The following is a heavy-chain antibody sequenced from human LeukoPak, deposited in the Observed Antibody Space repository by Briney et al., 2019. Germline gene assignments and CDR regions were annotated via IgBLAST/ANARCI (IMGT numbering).Heavy chain of an antibody. CDR2: IIPIFGTA. CDR3: ARKVIPSLGAFDI. CDR1: GGTFTSYA. D-gene: IGHD2-21*01. J-gene: IGHJ3*02. V-gene: IGHV1-69*01. Sequence: GASVKVSCKASGGTFTSYAISWVRQAPGQGLEWMGGIIPIFGTANYAQKFQGRVTITADESTSTAYMELSSLRSEDTAVYYCARKVIPSLGAFDIWGQGTMVTVSS.